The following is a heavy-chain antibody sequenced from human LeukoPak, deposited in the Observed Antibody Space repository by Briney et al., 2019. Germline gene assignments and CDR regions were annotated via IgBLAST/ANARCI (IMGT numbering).Heavy chain of an antibody. V-gene: IGHV3-23*01. J-gene: IGHJ4*02. Sequence: GGSLRLSCAASGFTFSTYAMSWVRQAPGKGLEWVSAISGSGGSTYYADSVKGRFTISRDNSKNTLYLQMNSLRAEDTAVYYCAKDRRDYDSSGYYKTFDYWGQGTLVTVSS. CDR2: ISGSGGST. CDR3: AKDRRDYDSSGYYKTFDY. D-gene: IGHD3-22*01. CDR1: GFTFSTYA.